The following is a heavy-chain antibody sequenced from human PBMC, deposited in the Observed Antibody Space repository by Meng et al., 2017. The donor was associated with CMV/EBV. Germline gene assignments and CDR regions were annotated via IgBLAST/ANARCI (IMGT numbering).Heavy chain of an antibody. V-gene: IGHV4-4*07. D-gene: IGHD3-10*01. CDR2: IYTSGST. J-gene: IGHJ6*02. Sequence: GSLRLSCTVSGGSISSYYWSWIRQPAGKGLEWIGRIYTSGSTNYNPSLKSRVTMSVDTSKNQFSLKLSSVTAADTAVYYCARDRGWKAAMDVWGQGTTVTVSS. CDR1: GGSISSYY. CDR3: ARDRGWKAAMDV.